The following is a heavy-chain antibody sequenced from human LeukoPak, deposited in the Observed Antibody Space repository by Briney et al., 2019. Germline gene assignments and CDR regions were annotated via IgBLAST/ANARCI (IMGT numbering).Heavy chain of an antibody. CDR3: AKPLLITVIVGDAFDI. Sequence: NPGGSLRLSCAASGFTFSSHSMTWVRQAPGKGLEWVSSISSSSNYIYYADSVKGRFTISRDNAKNSVSLQMNSLRAEDTAVYYCAKPLLITVIVGDAFDIWGQGTMVTVSS. J-gene: IGHJ3*02. V-gene: IGHV3-21*04. CDR2: ISSSSNYI. D-gene: IGHD3-22*01. CDR1: GFTFSSHS.